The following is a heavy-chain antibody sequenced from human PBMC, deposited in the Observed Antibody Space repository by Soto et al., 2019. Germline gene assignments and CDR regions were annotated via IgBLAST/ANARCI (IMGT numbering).Heavy chain of an antibody. CDR3: ARENGSGARQRDSYYYGMDV. V-gene: IGHV1-18*01. CDR2: ISAYNGNT. CDR1: GYTFTSYG. Sequence: GASVKVSCKASGYTFTSYGINWVRQAPGQGLGWMGWISAYNGNTNYAQKLQGRVTMTTDTSTSTAYMELRSLRSDDTAVYYCARENGSGARQRDSYYYGMDVWGQGTTVTVSS. J-gene: IGHJ6*02. D-gene: IGHD3-10*01.